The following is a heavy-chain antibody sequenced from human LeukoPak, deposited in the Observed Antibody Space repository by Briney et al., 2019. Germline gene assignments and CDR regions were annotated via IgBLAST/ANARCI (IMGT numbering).Heavy chain of an antibody. CDR1: GFTFSSYE. V-gene: IGHV3-48*03. CDR3: ARYSGSYRGFDY. D-gene: IGHD1-26*01. CDR2: ISGSGTSI. Sequence: PGGSMRLSCGASGFTFSSYEMNWVRQAPGKGLEWVSYISGSGTSIYYADSVKGRFTISRDNAENSLYLQMNSLRAEDTAVYYCARYSGSYRGFDYWGQGTLVTVSS. J-gene: IGHJ4*02.